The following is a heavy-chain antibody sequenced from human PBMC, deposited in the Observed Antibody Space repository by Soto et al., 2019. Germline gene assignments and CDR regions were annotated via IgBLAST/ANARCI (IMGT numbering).Heavy chain of an antibody. V-gene: IGHV3-23*01. Sequence: EVQLLESGGGLVQPGGSLRLSCAASGFTFSSYAMSSVRQAPGKGLEWVSALSGSGGSTYYADSVKGRFTISRDNSKDTLYLQMNSLRAEHTAVYYCAKVRLSDYDFWGGPLSNYFQHWGQGTLVTVSS. CDR1: GFTFSSYA. J-gene: IGHJ1*01. CDR2: LSGSGGST. D-gene: IGHD3-3*01. CDR3: AKVRLSDYDFWGGPLSNYFQH.